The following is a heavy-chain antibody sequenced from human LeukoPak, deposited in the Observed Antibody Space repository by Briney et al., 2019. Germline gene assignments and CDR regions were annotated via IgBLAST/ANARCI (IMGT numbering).Heavy chain of an antibody. CDR1: GGSISSSSYY. Sequence: SETLSLTCTVSGGSISSSSYYWGWIRQPPGKGLEWIGSIYYSGSTYYNPSLKSRVTISVDTSKNQFSLKLSSVTAADTAVYYCARVNSLYGSGSYYKPYLGWGQGTLVTVSS. J-gene: IGHJ4*02. V-gene: IGHV4-39*07. CDR3: ARVNSLYGSGSYYKPYLG. D-gene: IGHD3-10*01. CDR2: IYYSGST.